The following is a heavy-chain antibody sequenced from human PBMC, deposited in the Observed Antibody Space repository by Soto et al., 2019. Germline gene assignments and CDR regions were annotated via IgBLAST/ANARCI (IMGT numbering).Heavy chain of an antibody. J-gene: IGHJ6*02. Sequence: GASVKVSCKVSGYTLTDLSMHWVRQAPGKGLEWMGGFDPEDGETIYAQKFQGRVTMTEDTSTDTAYMELSSLRSEDTAVYYCATVYSDVYYYYGMDVWGQGTTVTVSS. CDR3: ATVYSDVYYYYGMDV. V-gene: IGHV1-24*01. CDR2: FDPEDGET. CDR1: GYTLTDLS. D-gene: IGHD6-13*01.